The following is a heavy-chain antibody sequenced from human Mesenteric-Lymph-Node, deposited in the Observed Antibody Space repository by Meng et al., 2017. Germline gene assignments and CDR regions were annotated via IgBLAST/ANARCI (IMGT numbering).Heavy chain of an antibody. CDR1: GFTFSSYW. D-gene: IGHD3-10*01. Sequence: GESLKISCAASGFTFSSYWMSWVRQAPGKGLEWVANIKQDGSEKYYVDSVKGRFTISRDNAKNTLYLQMNSLRAEDTAVYYCARDYYGSGRTDAFDIWGQGTMVT. CDR3: ARDYYGSGRTDAFDI. V-gene: IGHV3-7*01. J-gene: IGHJ3*02. CDR2: IKQDGSEK.